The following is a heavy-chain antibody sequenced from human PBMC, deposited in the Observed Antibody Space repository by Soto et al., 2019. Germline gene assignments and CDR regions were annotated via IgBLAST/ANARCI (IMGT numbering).Heavy chain of an antibody. Sequence: QLQLQESGSVLVKPSQTLSLTCAVSGGSISSGGYSWSWIRQPPVKGLEWIGYIYHSGSTYYNPSLKSRVTIAVYRPKNQFSLNLSSVTAADTAVYYCARVPGPWGQGNLVTVSS. CDR1: GGSISSGGYS. CDR2: IYHSGST. V-gene: IGHV4-30-2*01. CDR3: ARVPGP. J-gene: IGHJ5*02.